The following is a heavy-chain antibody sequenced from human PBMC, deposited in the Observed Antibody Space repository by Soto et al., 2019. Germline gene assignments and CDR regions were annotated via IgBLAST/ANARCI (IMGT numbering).Heavy chain of an antibody. J-gene: IGHJ5*02. CDR2: ISGSGGST. CDR1: GFTFSSYA. V-gene: IGHV3-23*01. D-gene: IGHD3-10*01. Sequence: EVQLLESGGGLVQPGGSLRLSCAASGFTFSSYAMSWVRQAPGKGLEWVSAISGSGGSTYYADSVKGRFTISRENSKNTLYLQMNILGDADTAVYYCAKDPGSGAWAKGTMVPVSS. CDR3: AKDPGSGA.